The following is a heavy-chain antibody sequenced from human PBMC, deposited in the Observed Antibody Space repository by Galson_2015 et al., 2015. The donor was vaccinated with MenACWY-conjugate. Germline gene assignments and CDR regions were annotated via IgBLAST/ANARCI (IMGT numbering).Heavy chain of an antibody. Sequence: QSGAEVRQPGESLKISCKGSGYYFTSYWIAWVRQIPGKGLEWMGLISPGDSNTRYSPSFQGQVTISADKSISTAYLQWSSLKASDTAMYYCARHPPGGRGMDVWGQGTTVTVSS. CDR1: GYYFTSYW. CDR3: ARHPPGGRGMDV. J-gene: IGHJ6*02. CDR2: ISPGDSNT. D-gene: IGHD1-26*01. V-gene: IGHV5-51*01.